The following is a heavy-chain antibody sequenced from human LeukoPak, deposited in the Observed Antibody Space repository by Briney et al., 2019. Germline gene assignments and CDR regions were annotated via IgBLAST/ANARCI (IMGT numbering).Heavy chain of an antibody. V-gene: IGHV3-7*03. J-gene: IGHJ6*02. CDR3: AKDDYGDYEYYYYYGMDV. CDR2: IKQDGSEK. CDR1: GFTFSSYW. D-gene: IGHD4-17*01. Sequence: HPGGSLRLSCAASGFTFSSYWMSWVRQAPGKGLEWVANIKQDGSEKYYVDSVKGRFTISRDNAENSLYLQMNSLRAEDTAVYYCAKDDYGDYEYYYYYGMDVWGQGTTVTVSS.